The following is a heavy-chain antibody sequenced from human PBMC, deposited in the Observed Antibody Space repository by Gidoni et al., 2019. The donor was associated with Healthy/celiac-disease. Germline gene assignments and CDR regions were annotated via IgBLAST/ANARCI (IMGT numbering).Heavy chain of an antibody. CDR1: GFTFSIYA. D-gene: IGHD6-13*01. CDR3: AKAPRIAAAGTSFYYYYYMDV. CDR2: ISGSGGST. V-gene: IGHV3-23*01. Sequence: EVQLLESGGGLVQPGGSLRLSCAASGFTFSIYAMSWFRQAPGKGLEWVSAISGSGGSTYYADSVKGRFTISRDNSKNTLYLQMNSLRAEDTAVYYCAKAPRIAAAGTSFYYYYYMDVWGKGTTVTVSS. J-gene: IGHJ6*03.